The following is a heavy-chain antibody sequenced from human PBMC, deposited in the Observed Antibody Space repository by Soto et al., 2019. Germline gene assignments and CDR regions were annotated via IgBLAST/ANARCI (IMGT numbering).Heavy chain of an antibody. CDR1: GGTFSSYA. J-gene: IGHJ6*02. V-gene: IGHV1-69*06. CDR2: IIPIFGTA. D-gene: IGHD5-18*01. Sequence: QVQLVQSGAEVKKPGSSVKVSCKSSGGTFSSYAISWVRQAPGHGLEWMGGIIPIFGTANYAQKFQGRVTITADKSTSTAYMELSSLRSEDTAVYYCARDSIFESRILYYYGMDVWGQGTTVTVSS. CDR3: ARDSIFESRILYYYGMDV.